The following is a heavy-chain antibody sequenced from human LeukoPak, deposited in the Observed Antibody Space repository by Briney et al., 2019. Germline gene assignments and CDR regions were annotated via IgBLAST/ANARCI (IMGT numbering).Heavy chain of an antibody. Sequence: ASVKVSCKASGYTFTSYDINWVRQATGQGLEWMGWMNPNSGNTGYAQKFQGRVTMTRNTSISTANMELSSLRSEDTAVYYCARDKLRYYGMDVWGQGTTVTVSS. CDR2: MNPNSGNT. CDR1: GYTFTSYD. V-gene: IGHV1-8*01. J-gene: IGHJ6*02. D-gene: IGHD2-15*01. CDR3: ARDKLRYYGMDV.